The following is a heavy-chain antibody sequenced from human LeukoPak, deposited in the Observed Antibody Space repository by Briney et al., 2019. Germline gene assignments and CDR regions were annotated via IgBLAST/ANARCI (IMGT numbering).Heavy chain of an antibody. CDR1: GFTVSSNY. Sequence: PGGSLRLSCAASGFTVSSNYMSWVRQAPGKGLEWVSVIYSGGSTYYADSVKGRFTISRDNSKNTLDLQMNSLRAEDTAVYYCARDRMALFDCWGQGTLVTVSS. D-gene: IGHD5-24*01. J-gene: IGHJ4*02. CDR3: ARDRMALFDC. V-gene: IGHV3-53*01. CDR2: IYSGGST.